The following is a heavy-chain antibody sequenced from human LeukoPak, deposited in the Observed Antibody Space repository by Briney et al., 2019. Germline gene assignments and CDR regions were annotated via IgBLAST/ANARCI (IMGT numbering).Heavy chain of an antibody. V-gene: IGHV4-61*02. J-gene: IGHJ3*02. D-gene: IGHD3-3*01. CDR2: IYTSGST. CDR3: ARDLGWLLAFDI. Sequence: SQNLSLTCTASGGSISSGSYYWSWIRQPAGKGLEWIGRIYTSGSTNYNPSLKSRVTISVDTSKNQFSLKLSSVTAADTAVYYCARDLGWLLAFDIWGQGTMVTVSS. CDR1: GGSISSGSYY.